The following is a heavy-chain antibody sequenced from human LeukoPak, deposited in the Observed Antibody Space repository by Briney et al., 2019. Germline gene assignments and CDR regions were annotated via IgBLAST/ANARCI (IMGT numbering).Heavy chain of an antibody. CDR3: AKDSFGAQLVKRVYYYYGMDV. Sequence: GGSLRLSCAASGFTFSNYAMTWVRQAPGKGLEWASSISDSATITYYADSVNGRFTISRDASKSTLYLQMNSLRAEDTAIYYCAKDSFGAQLVKRVYYYYGMDVWGQGTTVTVSS. J-gene: IGHJ6*02. D-gene: IGHD6-6*01. V-gene: IGHV3-23*01. CDR2: ISDSATIT. CDR1: GFTFSNYA.